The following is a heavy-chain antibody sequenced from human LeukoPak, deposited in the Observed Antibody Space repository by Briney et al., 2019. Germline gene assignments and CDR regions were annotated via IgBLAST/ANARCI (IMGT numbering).Heavy chain of an antibody. V-gene: IGHV4-38-2*02. CDR1: GYSIGTGYY. D-gene: IGHD4-17*01. J-gene: IGHJ4*02. CDR3: ARAQVTTSSLDS. CDR2: IYHSGNT. Sequence: PSETLSLTCNVSGYSIGTGYYCVWIRQPPGKGLEWIGSIYHSGNTYNNPSLRSRVSMSLDTSMNQFSLKLRSVTAADTAVYFCARAQVTTSSLDSWGQGTLVTVSS.